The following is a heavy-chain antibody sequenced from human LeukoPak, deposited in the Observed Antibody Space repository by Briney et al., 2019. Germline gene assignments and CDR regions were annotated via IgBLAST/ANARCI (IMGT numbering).Heavy chain of an antibody. CDR3: ARDSGTTGEVKFDP. Sequence: SETLSLTCTVSGVSISRYYWSWIRQPAGKGLEWIGRIYSSGSTTYNPSLKSRVTMSIDTSKNQFSLKLSFVTAADTPVYYCARDSGTTGEVKFDPWGQGTLVTVSS. J-gene: IGHJ5*02. CDR2: IYSSGST. V-gene: IGHV4-4*07. CDR1: GVSISRYY. D-gene: IGHD3-10*01.